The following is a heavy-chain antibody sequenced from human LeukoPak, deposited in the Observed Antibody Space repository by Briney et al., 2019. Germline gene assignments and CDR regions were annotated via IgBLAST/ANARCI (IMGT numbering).Heavy chain of an antibody. CDR2: ISWNSGSI. Sequence: GRSLRLSCAASGFTFDDYTMHWVRQAPGKGLEWVSGISWNSGSIGYADSVKGRFTISRDNAKNSLYLQMNSLRAEDTALYYCAKDSSGYYGYFDYWGQGTLVTVSS. D-gene: IGHD3-22*01. CDR1: GFTFDDYT. V-gene: IGHV3-9*01. J-gene: IGHJ4*02. CDR3: AKDSSGYYGYFDY.